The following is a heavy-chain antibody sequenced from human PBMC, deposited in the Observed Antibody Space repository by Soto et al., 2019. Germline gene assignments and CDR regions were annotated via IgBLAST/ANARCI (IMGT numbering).Heavy chain of an antibody. Sequence: PGGSLRLSCAASGFTFSSYGMHLVRQAPGKGLEWVAVISYDGSNKYYPGSVKGRFTISRENAKNSLYLQMNSLRAGDTAVYYCARSPPGGYHYYYGMDVWGQGTTVTVSS. J-gene: IGHJ6*02. CDR2: ISYDGSNK. CDR3: ARSPPGGYHYYYGMDV. CDR1: GFTFSSYG. V-gene: IGHV3-30*03. D-gene: IGHD3-22*01.